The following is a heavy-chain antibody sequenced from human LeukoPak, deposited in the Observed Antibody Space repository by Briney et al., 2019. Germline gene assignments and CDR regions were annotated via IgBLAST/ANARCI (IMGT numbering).Heavy chain of an antibody. D-gene: IGHD6-13*01. CDR1: GFTFSSYA. J-gene: IGHJ6*03. Sequence: GGSLRLSCAASGFTFSSYAMSWVRQTPGKGLEWVSAISGSGGSTYYADSVKGRFTISRDNSKNTLYLQMNSLRAEDTAVYYCAKEVTAAYYYYYYMDVWGKGTTVTVSS. CDR2: ISGSGGST. V-gene: IGHV3-23*01. CDR3: AKEVTAAYYYYYYMDV.